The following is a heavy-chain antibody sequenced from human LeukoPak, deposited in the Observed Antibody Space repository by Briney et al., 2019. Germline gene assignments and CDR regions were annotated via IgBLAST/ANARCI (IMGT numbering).Heavy chain of an antibody. J-gene: IGHJ5*02. D-gene: IGHD4-11*01. Sequence: GGSLRLSCAASGFTFDDYAMHWVRQAPGKGLEWVSGTSWNSGSIGYADSVKGRFTISRDNAKNSLYLQMNSLRAEDTALYYCAKDWSPTTVGWFDPWGQGTLVTVSS. CDR3: AKDWSPTTVGWFDP. CDR2: TSWNSGSI. V-gene: IGHV3-9*01. CDR1: GFTFDDYA.